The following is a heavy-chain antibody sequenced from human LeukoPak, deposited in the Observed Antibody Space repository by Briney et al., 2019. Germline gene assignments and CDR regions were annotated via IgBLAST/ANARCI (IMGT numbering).Heavy chain of an antibody. Sequence: GGSLRLSCAASGFTFSSYAMSWVRQAPGKGLEWVSAISGSGGSTYYADSVKGRFTISRDNSKNTLYLQMNSLRAEDTAVYYCAKYHTDPTVVVVAPFDYWGQGTLVTVSS. CDR3: AKYHTDPTVVVVAPFDY. CDR1: GFTFSSYA. D-gene: IGHD2-15*01. V-gene: IGHV3-23*01. J-gene: IGHJ4*02. CDR2: ISGSGGST.